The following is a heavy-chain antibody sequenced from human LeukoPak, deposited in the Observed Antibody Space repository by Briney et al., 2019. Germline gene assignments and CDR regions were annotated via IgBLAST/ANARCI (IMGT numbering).Heavy chain of an antibody. J-gene: IGHJ4*02. D-gene: IGHD3-22*01. V-gene: IGHV3-30*02. CDR3: AKDTDSSGYYSYFDY. Sequence: GGSLRLSCAASGFTFSSYGMHWVRQAPGKGLEWVAFVQYDGSNKYYADSVKGRFTISRDNSKNTLYLQMNRLRAEDTAVYYCAKDTDSSGYYSYFDYWGQGTLVTVSS. CDR1: GFTFSSYG. CDR2: VQYDGSNK.